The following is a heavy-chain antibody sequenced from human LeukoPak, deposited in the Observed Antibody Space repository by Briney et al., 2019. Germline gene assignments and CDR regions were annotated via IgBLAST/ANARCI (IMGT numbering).Heavy chain of an antibody. CDR1: GFTFSSYW. Sequence: GGSLRLSCAASGFTFSSYWMSWVRQAPGKGLEWVANIKQDGSEKYYGDSVKGRFTISRDNAKNSLYLQMNSLRAEDTAVYYCARDRTIFGVVYYYYYGMDVWGQGTTVTVSS. CDR2: IKQDGSEK. CDR3: ARDRTIFGVVYYYYYGMDV. D-gene: IGHD3-3*01. V-gene: IGHV3-7*01. J-gene: IGHJ6*02.